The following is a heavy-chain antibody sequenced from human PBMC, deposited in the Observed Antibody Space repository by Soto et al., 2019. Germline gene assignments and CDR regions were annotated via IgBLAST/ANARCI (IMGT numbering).Heavy chain of an antibody. Sequence: EVQLVESGGGLVKPGGSLRLSCAASGFTFGTYTMNWVRQAPGKGLEWVSSIGTTSSYIYYADSVRGRFTISRDNARDSLYLQMSSLRAEDTAVYYCARVMCGDCSTYYYYSMDVWGQGTTDTVSS. V-gene: IGHV3-21*01. J-gene: IGHJ6*02. D-gene: IGHD2-21*02. CDR3: ARVMCGDCSTYYYYSMDV. CDR1: GFTFGTYT. CDR2: IGTTSSYI.